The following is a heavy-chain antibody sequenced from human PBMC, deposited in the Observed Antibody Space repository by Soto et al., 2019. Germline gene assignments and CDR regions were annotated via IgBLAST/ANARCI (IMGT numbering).Heavy chain of an antibody. CDR1: GGSISSGDYY. CDR3: ARGAWLLSYDTNWFDP. V-gene: IGHV4-30-4*01. CDR2: IYYSGST. J-gene: IGHJ5*02. D-gene: IGHD3-22*01. Sequence: SEPLSLTCTVSGGSISSGDYYWSWIRQPPGKGLEWIGYIYYSGSTYYNPSLKSRVTISVDTSKNQFSLKLSSVTAADTAVYYCARGAWLLSYDTNWFDPWGQGTLVTVSS.